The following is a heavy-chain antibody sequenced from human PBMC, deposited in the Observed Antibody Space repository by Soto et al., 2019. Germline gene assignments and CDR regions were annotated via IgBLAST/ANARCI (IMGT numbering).Heavy chain of an antibody. J-gene: IGHJ4*02. Sequence: GGSLRLSCAASGFTFSSYSMNWVRQAPGKGLEWVSSISSSSSYIYYADSVKGRFTISRDNAKNSLYLQMNSLRAEDTAVYYCARERLAPYYFDYWGQGTLVTVSS. D-gene: IGHD3-9*01. CDR1: GFTFSSYS. CDR2: ISSSSSYI. CDR3: ARERLAPYYFDY. V-gene: IGHV3-21*01.